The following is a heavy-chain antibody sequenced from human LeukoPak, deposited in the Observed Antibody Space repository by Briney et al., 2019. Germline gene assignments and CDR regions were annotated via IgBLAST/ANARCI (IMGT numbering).Heavy chain of an antibody. D-gene: IGHD2-2*01. J-gene: IGHJ6*02. Sequence: PSETLSLTCTVPGGSISSSSYYWGWIRQPPGKGLEWIGSIYYSGSTYYNPSPKSRVTISVDTSKNQFSLKLSSVTAADTAVYYCASISPVVVPAAAYYYYGMDVWGQGTTVTVSS. V-gene: IGHV4-39*01. CDR1: GGSISSSSYY. CDR2: IYYSGST. CDR3: ASISPVVVPAAAYYYYGMDV.